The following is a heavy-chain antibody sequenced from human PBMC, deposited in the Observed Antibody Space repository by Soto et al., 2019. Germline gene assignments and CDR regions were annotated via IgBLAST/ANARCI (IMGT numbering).Heavy chain of an antibody. Sequence: PGGSPRLSCSAPGFTFSNYGMHWVRPAPGKGLDWVAVISKDGDTDYYADSVKGRFAISRDNSKNAVYLQMNSLRDEDTAVYYCAKEGGIPGDKTSYRFDYWGQGTLVTVSS. J-gene: IGHJ4*02. V-gene: IGHV3-30*18. CDR3: AKEGGIPGDKTSYRFDY. D-gene: IGHD3-16*02. CDR1: GFTFSNYG. CDR2: ISKDGDTD.